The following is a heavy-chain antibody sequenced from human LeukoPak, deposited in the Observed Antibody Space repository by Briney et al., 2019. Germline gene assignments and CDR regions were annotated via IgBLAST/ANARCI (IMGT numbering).Heavy chain of an antibody. CDR2: INPNSGGT. Sequence: ASVKVSCKASGYTFTGYYMHWVRQAPGQGLEWMGWINPNSGGTNYAQKFQGRVTMTRDTSISTAYMELSRLRSDDTAVYYCAGGRGYRYGLFDYWGQGTLVTVSA. CDR1: GYTFTGYY. V-gene: IGHV1-2*02. D-gene: IGHD5-18*01. CDR3: AGGRGYRYGLFDY. J-gene: IGHJ4*02.